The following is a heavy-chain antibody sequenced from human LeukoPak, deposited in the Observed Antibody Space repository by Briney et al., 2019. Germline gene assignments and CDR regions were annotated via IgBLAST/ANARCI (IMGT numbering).Heavy chain of an antibody. D-gene: IGHD3-10*01. V-gene: IGHV3-21*01. CDR2: ISSSSSYI. CDR1: GFTFSSYS. CDR3: ARAFSLDYYGSGGPSNWFDP. J-gene: IGHJ5*02. Sequence: GGSLRLSCAASGFTFSSYSMNWVRQAPGKGLEWVSSISSSSSYIYYADSVKGRFTISRDNAKNSLYLQMNSLRAEDTAVYYCARAFSLDYYGSGGPSNWFDPWGQGTLVTVSS.